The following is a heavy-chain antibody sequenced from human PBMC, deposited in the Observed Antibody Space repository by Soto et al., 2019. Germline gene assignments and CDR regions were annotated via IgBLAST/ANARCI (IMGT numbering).Heavy chain of an antibody. CDR2: ISYDGSNK. D-gene: IGHD2-8*01. CDR3: ARDPYSTPIYYFDY. J-gene: IGHJ4*02. CDR1: GFTFSSYT. Sequence: QVQLVESGGGVVQPGRSLRLSCAASGFTFSSYTMHWVRQAPGKGLEWVAVISYDGSNKFYADSVKGRFTISRDNSKNPVYLQMNSLRTEDTAVYYCARDPYSTPIYYFDYWGQGTLVTVSS. V-gene: IGHV3-30-3*01.